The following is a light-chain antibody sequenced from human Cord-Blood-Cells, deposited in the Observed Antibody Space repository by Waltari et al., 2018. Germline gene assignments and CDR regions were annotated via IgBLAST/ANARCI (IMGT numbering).Light chain of an antibody. J-gene: IGLJ2*01. V-gene: IGLV2-23*02. Sequence: QSALTQPASVSGSPGQSITISCTGTSSDVGSYNLVPWYQQHPGKAPKLMIYEVSKRPSGVSNRFSGSKSGNMASLTISGLQAEDEADYYCCSYAGSSTYVVFGGGTKLTVL. CDR2: EVS. CDR1: SSDVGSYNL. CDR3: CSYAGSSTYVV.